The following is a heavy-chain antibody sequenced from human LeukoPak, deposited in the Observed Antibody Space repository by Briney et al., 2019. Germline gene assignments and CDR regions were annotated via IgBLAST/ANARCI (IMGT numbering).Heavy chain of an antibody. V-gene: IGHV3-33*01. J-gene: IGHJ3*02. CDR2: ICYDGTYK. CDR3: ARDITMIRGVTTDPDAFDI. D-gene: IGHD3-10*01. CDR1: GFTFSSYV. Sequence: GGSLRLSCAASGFTFSSYVMHWVRQAPGKGLEWVAFICYDGTYKSYGDSVKGRFTISRDNSRDTLYLQMNSLRAEDTAVYYCARDITMIRGVTTDPDAFDIWGQGTMVTVSS.